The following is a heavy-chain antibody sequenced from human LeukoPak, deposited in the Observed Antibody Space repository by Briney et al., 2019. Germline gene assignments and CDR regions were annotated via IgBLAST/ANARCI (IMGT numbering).Heavy chain of an antibody. CDR3: ARHFGVITKGVYYYYYGMDV. Sequence: GGSLRLSCAASGFTVSTNYMSWVRQAPGEGLEWVSVIYSGGSTYYADSVKGRFTISRDNSKNTLYLQMNSLRAEDTAVYYCARHFGVITKGVYYYYYGMDVWGQGTTVTVSS. CDR2: IYSGGST. J-gene: IGHJ6*02. V-gene: IGHV3-66*04. CDR1: GFTVSTNY. D-gene: IGHD3-3*01.